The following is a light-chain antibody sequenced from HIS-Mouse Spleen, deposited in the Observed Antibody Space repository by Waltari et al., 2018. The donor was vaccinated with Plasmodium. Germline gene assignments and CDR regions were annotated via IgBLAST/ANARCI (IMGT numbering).Light chain of an antibody. J-gene: IGLJ3*02. CDR2: EGS. CDR3: CSYAGSSTNWV. Sequence: QSALTPPASVSGSPGQSITLSCTGTTSHVGSYNLVSWYQHHPGKAPKLMIYEGSKLPSGVSNRFSGSKSGNTASLTISGLQAEDEADYYCCSYAGSSTNWVFGGGTKLTVL. CDR1: TSHVGSYNL. V-gene: IGLV2-23*01.